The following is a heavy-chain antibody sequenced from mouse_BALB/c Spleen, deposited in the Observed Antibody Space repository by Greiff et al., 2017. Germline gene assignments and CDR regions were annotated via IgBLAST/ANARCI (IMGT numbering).Heavy chain of an antibody. CDR1: GFTFSSYG. CDR2: INSNGGST. D-gene: IGHD1-1*01. V-gene: IGHV5-6-3*01. Sequence: EVQRVESGGGLVQPGGSLKLSCAASGFTFSSYGMSWVRQTPDKRLELVATINSNGGSTYYPDSVKGRFTISRDNAKNTLYLQMSSLKSEDTAMYYCAGLLGAMDYWGQGTSVTVSS. J-gene: IGHJ4*01. CDR3: AGLLGAMDY.